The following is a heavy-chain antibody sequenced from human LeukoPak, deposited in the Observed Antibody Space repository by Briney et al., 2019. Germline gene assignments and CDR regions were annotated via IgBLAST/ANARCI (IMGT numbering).Heavy chain of an antibody. Sequence: ASVKVSCKASGYTFTSYDINWVRQATGQGLEWMGWMNPNSGNTGYAQKFQGRVTMTRNTSISTAYMELRSLRSDDTAVYYCARDDAASDIVATTEWNWFDPWGQGTLVTVSS. CDR2: MNPNSGNT. J-gene: IGHJ5*02. V-gene: IGHV1-8*01. CDR3: ARDDAASDIVATTEWNWFDP. D-gene: IGHD5-12*01. CDR1: GYTFTSYD.